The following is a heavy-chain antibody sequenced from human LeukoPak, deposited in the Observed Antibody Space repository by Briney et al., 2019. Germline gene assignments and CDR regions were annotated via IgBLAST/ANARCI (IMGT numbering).Heavy chain of an antibody. CDR1: GFTFSSYS. CDR2: ISSSSSYI. V-gene: IGHV3-21*04. CDR3: ARVATSSWYEFAY. D-gene: IGHD6-13*01. J-gene: IGHJ4*02. Sequence: GGSLRLSYAASGFTFSSYSMNWVRQAPGRGLEWVSSISSSSSYIYYADSVKGRFTISRDNAKNSLYLQMNSLRAEDTAVYYCARVATSSWYEFAYWGQGTLVTVSS.